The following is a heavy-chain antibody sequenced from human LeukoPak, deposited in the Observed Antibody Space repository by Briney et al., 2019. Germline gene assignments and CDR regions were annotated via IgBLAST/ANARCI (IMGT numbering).Heavy chain of an antibody. D-gene: IGHD6-19*01. CDR2: IYYSGST. Sequence: PSETLSLTCTVSGGSISSYYWSWIRQPPGKGLEWIGYIYYSGSTNYNPSLKSRVTISVDTSKNQFSLKLSSVTAADTAVYYCARAGAGAGSYYGMDVWGQGTTVTVSS. CDR1: GGSISSYY. J-gene: IGHJ6*02. V-gene: IGHV4-59*01. CDR3: ARAGAGAGSYYGMDV.